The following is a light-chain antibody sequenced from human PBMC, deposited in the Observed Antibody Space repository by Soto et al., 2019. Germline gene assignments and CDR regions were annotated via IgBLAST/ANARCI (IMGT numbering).Light chain of an antibody. J-gene: IGKJ4*01. CDR2: DAS. Sequence: EIVLTQSPALLSVSPGQRATLSCGASQTVASNNLAWYQLKPGLAPRLLIFDASYRATGIPDRFSGSVSGTVFTLTISRLEPEDSAVYYCQQFGTSPRTFGGGTQVEIK. CDR3: QQFGTSPRT. V-gene: IGKV3D-20*01. CDR1: QTVASNN.